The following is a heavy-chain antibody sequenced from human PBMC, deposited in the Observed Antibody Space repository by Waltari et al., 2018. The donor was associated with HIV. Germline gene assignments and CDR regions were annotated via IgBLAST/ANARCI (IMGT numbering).Heavy chain of an antibody. CDR1: GGSFSGSY. CDR2: INHSGST. J-gene: IGHJ4*02. V-gene: IGHV4-34*01. CDR3: ARVPGYDY. Sequence: QVQLQQWGAGLLKPSETLSLPCAVSGGSFSGSYWSWIRQPPGKGLGWMGEINHSGSTNYNPSLKSRVTISVDTSKNQFSLKLSSVTAADTAVYYCARVPGYDYWGQGTLVTVSS. D-gene: IGHD5-18*01.